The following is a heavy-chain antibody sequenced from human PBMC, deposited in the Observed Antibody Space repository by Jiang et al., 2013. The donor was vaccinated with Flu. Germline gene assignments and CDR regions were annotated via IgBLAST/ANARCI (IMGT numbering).Heavy chain of an antibody. D-gene: IGHD3-22*01. CDR1: GYTFTGYF. CDR3: ARVSYDGSGYYFEY. Sequence: GAEVKKPGASVKVSCKASGYTFTGYFMHWVRQAPGQGLEWMGWINPNSGGTNYAQKFQGRVTMTRDTSISTAYMELGRLRSDDTAVYYCARVSYDGSGYYFEYWGQGTLVTVSS. J-gene: IGHJ4*02. CDR2: INPNSGGT. V-gene: IGHV1-2*02.